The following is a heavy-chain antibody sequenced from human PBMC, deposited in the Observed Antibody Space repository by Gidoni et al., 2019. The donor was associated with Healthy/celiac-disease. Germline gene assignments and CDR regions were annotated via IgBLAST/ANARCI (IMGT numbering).Heavy chain of an antibody. CDR2: ISGSGGST. CDR3: ALQPTDEYSSPTYFDY. Sequence: EVQLLESGGGLVQPGGSLRLSCAASGFTFSSYAMSWVRQAPGKGLEWVSAISGSGGSTYYADSVKGRFTISRDNSKNTLYLQMNSLRAEDTAVYYCALQPTDEYSSPTYFDYWGQGTLVTVSS. D-gene: IGHD6-6*01. V-gene: IGHV3-23*01. CDR1: GFTFSSYA. J-gene: IGHJ4*02.